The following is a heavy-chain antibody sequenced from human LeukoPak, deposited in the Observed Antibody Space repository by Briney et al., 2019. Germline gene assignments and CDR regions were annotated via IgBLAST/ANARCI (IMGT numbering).Heavy chain of an antibody. Sequence: PSETLSLTCTVSGGSISIYYWSWIRQPPGKGLEWIGYIYDSGSTNYNPSLKSRVTISVDTSKNQFSLKLSSVTAADTAVYYCASLTPAEAFDIWGQGTMVTVSS. CDR1: GGSISIYY. V-gene: IGHV4-59*01. CDR3: ASLTPAEAFDI. D-gene: IGHD2-15*01. CDR2: IYDSGST. J-gene: IGHJ3*02.